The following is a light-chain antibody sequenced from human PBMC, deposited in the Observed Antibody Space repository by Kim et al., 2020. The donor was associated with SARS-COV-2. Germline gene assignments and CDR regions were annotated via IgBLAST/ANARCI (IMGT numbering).Light chain of an antibody. CDR1: KLGDKY. Sequence: SYELTQPPSVSVSPGQTASITCSGDKLGDKYACWYQQKPGQSPVLVIYQDSKRPSGIPERFSGSISGNTVTLTISGTQAMDEADYYCQAWDSSTAVFGGGTQLTVL. CDR3: QAWDSSTAV. V-gene: IGLV3-1*01. J-gene: IGLJ3*02. CDR2: QDS.